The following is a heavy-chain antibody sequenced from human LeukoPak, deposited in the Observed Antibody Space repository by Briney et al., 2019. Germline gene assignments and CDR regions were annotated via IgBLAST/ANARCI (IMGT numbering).Heavy chain of an antibody. CDR2: IYYSGSI. D-gene: IGHD1-1*01. Sequence: SDTLSLTWTVSGVSISSYYRSWIRQPPGKGLEWIGYIYYSGSINYNPSLKSRVTISVDTSKNQFSLKVCSVTAADTAVYYCARGNWYLDYWGQGTLVTVSS. CDR3: ARGNWYLDY. V-gene: IGHV4-59*07. CDR1: GVSISSYY. J-gene: IGHJ4*02.